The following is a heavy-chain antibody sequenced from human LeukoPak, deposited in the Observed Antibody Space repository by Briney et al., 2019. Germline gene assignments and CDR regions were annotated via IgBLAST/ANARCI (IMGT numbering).Heavy chain of an antibody. V-gene: IGHV1-46*01. J-gene: IGHJ5*02. Sequence: GASVKVSCKASGYTFTSYYMHWVRQAPGQGLEWMGIINPSGGSTSYAQKFQGRVTMTRDTSTSTVYMELSSLRSGDTAVYYCARDGVYYDFWSGSTPAPNWFDPWGQGTLVTVSS. CDR2: INPSGGST. D-gene: IGHD3-3*01. CDR1: GYTFTSYY. CDR3: ARDGVYYDFWSGSTPAPNWFDP.